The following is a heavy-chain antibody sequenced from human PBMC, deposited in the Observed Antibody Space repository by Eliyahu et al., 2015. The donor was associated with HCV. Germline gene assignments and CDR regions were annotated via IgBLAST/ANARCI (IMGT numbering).Heavy chain of an antibody. CDR3: AKEDSSGWY. J-gene: IGHJ4*02. CDR1: GFTFSSXG. Sequence: EVQLLESGGGLVQPGGSLRLSCAASGFTFSSXGMSWVRXAPGKGLGWVSGISGSGSGGSTYYADSVKGRFTISRDNSKTTLYLQMNSLRVEETAIYYCAKEDSSGWYWGQGTLVTVSS. V-gene: IGHV3-23*01. D-gene: IGHD6-19*01. CDR2: ISGSGSGGST.